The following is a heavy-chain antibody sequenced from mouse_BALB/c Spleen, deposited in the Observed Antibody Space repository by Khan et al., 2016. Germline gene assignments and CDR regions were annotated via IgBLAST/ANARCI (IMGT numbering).Heavy chain of an antibody. CDR1: GDSITSGY. Sequence: EVQLQESGPSLVKPSQTLSLTCSVTGDSITSGYWNWSRKFPGNKLEYMGYISYSGSTYYNPSLKSRISITRETSKNQYYLQLNSVTTEDTATFYCASYDSSGSFFDYWGQGTTLTVSS. J-gene: IGHJ2*01. CDR2: ISYSGST. CDR3: ASYDSSGSFFDY. V-gene: IGHV3-8*02. D-gene: IGHD3-2*01.